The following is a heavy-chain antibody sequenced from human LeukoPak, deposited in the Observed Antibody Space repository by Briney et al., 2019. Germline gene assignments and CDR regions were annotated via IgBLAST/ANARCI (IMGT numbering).Heavy chain of an antibody. CDR2: INQSGST. J-gene: IGHJ5*02. CDR3: ARGRAKARDRSRWFDP. CDR1: GGSFSGYY. D-gene: IGHD6-13*01. Sequence: SQTLSLTCAVYGGSFSGYYWRWISQPPGKGLEWIGEINQSGSTNYNPSLKSRVTISVDTSKNQFSLKLSSVSAADTAVYYCARGRAKARDRSRWFDPWGQGTLVTVSS. V-gene: IGHV4-34*01.